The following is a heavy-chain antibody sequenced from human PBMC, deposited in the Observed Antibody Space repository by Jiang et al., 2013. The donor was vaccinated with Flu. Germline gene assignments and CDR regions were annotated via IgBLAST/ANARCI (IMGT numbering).Heavy chain of an antibody. D-gene: IGHD3-22*01. CDR2: IYYSGST. Sequence: GPGLVKPSETLSLTCTVSGGSISSYYWSWIRQPPGKGLEWIGYIYYSGSTNYNPSLKSRVTISVDTSKNQFSLKLSSVTAADTAVYYCARVDSSGYSDYYYYMDVWGKGTTVT. CDR3: ARVDSSGYSDYYYYMDV. V-gene: IGHV4-59*01. CDR1: GGSISSYY. J-gene: IGHJ6*03.